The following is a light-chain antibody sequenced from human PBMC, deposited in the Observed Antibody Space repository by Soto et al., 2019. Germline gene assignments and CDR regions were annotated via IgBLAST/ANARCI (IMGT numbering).Light chain of an antibody. V-gene: IGKV3-20*01. J-gene: IGKJ4*01. CDR1: QSVSSSY. CDR3: QHYGSLVLT. Sequence: EIVLTQSPGTLSLSPGERATLSCRASQSVSSSYLAWYQQKPGQAPRLLIYGASSRAPGIPDRFSGSGSGTAFTLTISRLEPEDFAVYYCQHYGSLVLTFGGGTKVEIK. CDR2: GAS.